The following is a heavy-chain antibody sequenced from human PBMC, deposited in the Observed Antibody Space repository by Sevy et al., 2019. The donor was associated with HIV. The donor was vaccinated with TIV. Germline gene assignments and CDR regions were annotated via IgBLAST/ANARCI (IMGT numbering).Heavy chain of an antibody. J-gene: IGHJ5*02. CDR1: GFTFSSYG. Sequence: GGSLRLSCAASGFTFSSYGMHWVRQAPGKGLEWVAVIWYDGSNKYYADSVKGRFTISRDNSKNTLYLQMNSLRAEDTAVYYCAGDAYYDSSGPWFDPWGQGTLVTVSS. CDR2: IWYDGSNK. CDR3: AGDAYYDSSGPWFDP. V-gene: IGHV3-33*01. D-gene: IGHD3-22*01.